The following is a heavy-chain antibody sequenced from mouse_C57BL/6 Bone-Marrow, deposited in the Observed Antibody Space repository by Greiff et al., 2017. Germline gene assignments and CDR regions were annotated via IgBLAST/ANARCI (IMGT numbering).Heavy chain of an antibody. CDR3: ARLEFDGSSGDWYFDV. J-gene: IGHJ1*03. Sequence: QVQLKESGPELVKPGASVKLSCKASGYTFTSYDINWVKQRPGQGLEWIGWIYPRDGSTKYNEKFKGKATLTVDTSSSTAYMELHSQTSEDSAVYCCARLEFDGSSGDWYFDVWGTGTTVTVSS. CDR2: IYPRDGST. CDR1: GYTFTSYD. D-gene: IGHD1-1*01. V-gene: IGHV1-85*01.